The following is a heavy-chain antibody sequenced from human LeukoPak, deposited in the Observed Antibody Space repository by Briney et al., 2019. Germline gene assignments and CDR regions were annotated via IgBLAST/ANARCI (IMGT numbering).Heavy chain of an antibody. Sequence: GESLKISCKGSGYSFTSYWIGWVRQMPGKGLEWMGIIYPGDSDTRYSPSFQGQVTISADKSISTAYLQWSSLKASDTAMYYCARQHFASFGNLYFDYWGQGTLVTVSS. J-gene: IGHJ4*02. CDR1: GYSFTSYW. D-gene: IGHD1-14*01. V-gene: IGHV5-51*01. CDR3: ARQHFASFGNLYFDY. CDR2: IYPGDSDT.